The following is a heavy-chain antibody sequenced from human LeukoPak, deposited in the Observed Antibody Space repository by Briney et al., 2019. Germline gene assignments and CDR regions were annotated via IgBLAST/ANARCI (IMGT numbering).Heavy chain of an antibody. CDR1: GGSISSGDYY. CDR3: ARESNSMVPYYYYYMDV. J-gene: IGHJ6*03. CDR2: IYYSGST. D-gene: IGHD3-10*01. V-gene: IGHV4-30-4*08. Sequence: PSETLSLTCTVSGGSISSGDYYWSWIRQPPGKGLEWIGYIYYSGSTYYNPSLKSRVTISVDTSKNQFSLKVSSVTAADTAVYYCARESNSMVPYYYYYMDVWGKGTTVTVSS.